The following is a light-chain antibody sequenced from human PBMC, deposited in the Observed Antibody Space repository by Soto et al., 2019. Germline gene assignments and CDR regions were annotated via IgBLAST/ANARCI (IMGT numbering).Light chain of an antibody. CDR2: DSS. V-gene: IGKV3-11*01. Sequence: EIVLTQSPATLSLSPGERATLSCRASQSVSNYLAWYQQKPGQAPRLLIYDSSNRATGIPARFSGSGSGTDFTLTISSLEPEDFAFYYCQQRGGWPPKITFGGATKVDIK. J-gene: IGKJ4*01. CDR1: QSVSNY. CDR3: QQRGGWPPKIT.